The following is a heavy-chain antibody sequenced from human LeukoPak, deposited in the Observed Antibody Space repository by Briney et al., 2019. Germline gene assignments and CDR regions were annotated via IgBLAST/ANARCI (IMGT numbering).Heavy chain of an antibody. CDR1: GFTFSSHA. CDR2: ITGSGGST. Sequence: PGGSLRLSCAASGFTFSSHAMGWVRQAPGKGLEWVSSITGSGGSTYYADSVKGRFTISRDNSKNTLYLQMNSLRAEDTAVYYCAKDLSPRNYYDSSGPIWGQGTMVTVSS. D-gene: IGHD3-22*01. CDR3: AKDLSPRNYYDSSGPI. J-gene: IGHJ3*02. V-gene: IGHV3-23*01.